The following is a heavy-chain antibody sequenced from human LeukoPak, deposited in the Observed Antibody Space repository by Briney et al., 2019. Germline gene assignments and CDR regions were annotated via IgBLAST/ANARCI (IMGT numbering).Heavy chain of an antibody. Sequence: GGSLRLSCAASGFTFSTYWMGWVRQAPGKGLEWVAHIKQDGSESEYVESVKGRFTISRDNARNSLYLQMNSLRAEDTALYYCARWRTCIFGFFDPWGQGTLVTVSS. CDR1: GFTFSTYW. CDR3: ARWRTCIFGFFDP. D-gene: IGHD3-3*02. J-gene: IGHJ5*02. V-gene: IGHV3-7*05. CDR2: IKQDGSES.